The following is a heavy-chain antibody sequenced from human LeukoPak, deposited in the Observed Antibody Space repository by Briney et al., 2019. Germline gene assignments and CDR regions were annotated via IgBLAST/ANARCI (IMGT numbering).Heavy chain of an antibody. CDR1: GFTFGSHA. Sequence: PGGSLRLSCAASGFTFGSHAMTWVRQAPGKGLEWVSVVSAIGGSTYYADSVKGRFTISRDNSKKTLFLQMNSLRAEDTAVYYCAKEAGATQRYAFDIWGQGTMVTVSA. J-gene: IGHJ3*02. CDR2: VSAIGGST. CDR3: AKEAGATQRYAFDI. V-gene: IGHV3-23*01. D-gene: IGHD1-26*01.